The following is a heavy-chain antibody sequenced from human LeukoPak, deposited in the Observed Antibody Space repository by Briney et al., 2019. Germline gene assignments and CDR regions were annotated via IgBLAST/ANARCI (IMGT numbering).Heavy chain of an antibody. CDR3: ARERWLHLYYFDY. D-gene: IGHD5-24*01. J-gene: IGHJ4*02. CDR2: INPNSGGT. V-gene: IGHV1-2*02. CDR1: GYTFTGYY. Sequence: AASVKVSCKASGYTFTGYYMHWVRQAPGQGLEWMGWINPNSGGTNYAQKFQGRVTMTRDTSISTAYMELSRLRSDDTAVYYCARERWLHLYYFDYWGQGTLVTVSS.